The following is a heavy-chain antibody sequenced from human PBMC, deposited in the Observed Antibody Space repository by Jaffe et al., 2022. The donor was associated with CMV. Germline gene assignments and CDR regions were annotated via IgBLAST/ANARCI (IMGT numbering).Heavy chain of an antibody. CDR3: ARVGIVVVPAARAYYMDV. V-gene: IGHV3-48*03. J-gene: IGHJ6*03. D-gene: IGHD2-2*01. CDR2: ISSSGSTI. Sequence: EVQLVESGGGLVQPGGSLRLSCAASGFTFSSYEMNWVRQAPGKGLEWVSYISSSGSTIYYADSVKGRFTISRDNAKNSLYLQMNSLRAEDTAVYYCARVGIVVVPAARAYYMDVWGKGTTVTVSS. CDR1: GFTFSSYE.